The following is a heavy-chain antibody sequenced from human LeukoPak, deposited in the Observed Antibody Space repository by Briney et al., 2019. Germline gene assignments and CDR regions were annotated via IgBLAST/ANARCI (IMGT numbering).Heavy chain of an antibody. CDR2: IIPIFGTA. Sequence: SVKVSCKASGYTFTDYYMHWVRQAPGQGLEWMGGIIPIFGTANYAQKFQGRVTITADKSTSTAYMELSSLRSEDTAVYYCASEITVTTRPDYYYYYYMDVWGKGTTVTVSS. CDR1: GYTFTDYY. J-gene: IGHJ6*03. D-gene: IGHD4-17*01. V-gene: IGHV1-69*06. CDR3: ASEITVTTRPDYYYYYYMDV.